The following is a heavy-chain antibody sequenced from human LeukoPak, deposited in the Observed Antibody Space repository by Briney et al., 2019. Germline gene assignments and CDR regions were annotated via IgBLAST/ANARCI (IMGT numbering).Heavy chain of an antibody. CDR2: IYYSGST. J-gene: IGHJ4*02. Sequence: PSETLSLTCTVSGGSISSSSYYWGWIRQPPGKGLEWIGSIYYSGSTYYNPSLKSRVTISVDTSKNQFSLKLSSVTAADTAVYYCARDLSSGWLDYWGQGTLVTVSS. CDR1: GGSISSSSYY. V-gene: IGHV4-39*07. D-gene: IGHD6-19*01. CDR3: ARDLSSGWLDY.